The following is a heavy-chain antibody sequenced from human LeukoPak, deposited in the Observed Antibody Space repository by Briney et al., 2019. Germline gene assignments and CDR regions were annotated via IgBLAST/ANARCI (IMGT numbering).Heavy chain of an antibody. D-gene: IGHD2-2*01. Sequence: GGSLRLSCSASGFTFSNYDMHWVRQAPGKGREFVSGISSTGGSTNYPDSVKDRFSISRDNSKNTLYLQMTSLRADDTAVYYCVKDQHCSTISCATRTGFDPWGQGTSVTVSS. CDR1: GFTFSNYD. CDR3: VKDQHCSTISCATRTGFDP. V-gene: IGHV3-64D*06. CDR2: ISSTGGST. J-gene: IGHJ5*02.